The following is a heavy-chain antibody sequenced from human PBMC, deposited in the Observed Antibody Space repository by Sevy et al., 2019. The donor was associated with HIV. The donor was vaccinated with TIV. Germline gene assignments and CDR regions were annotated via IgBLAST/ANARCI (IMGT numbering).Heavy chain of an antibody. J-gene: IGHJ4*02. D-gene: IGHD3-22*01. CDR2: INHSGST. Sequence: SETLSLTCAVYGGSFSGYYWSWIRQPPGKGLEWIGEINHSGSTNYNPSLKSRVTISVDTSKNQFSLKLSSVTAADTAVYYCAREVVAYYYDSSGYSRVRGVFDYWGQGTLVTVSS. V-gene: IGHV4-34*01. CDR3: AREVVAYYYDSSGYSRVRGVFDY. CDR1: GGSFSGYY.